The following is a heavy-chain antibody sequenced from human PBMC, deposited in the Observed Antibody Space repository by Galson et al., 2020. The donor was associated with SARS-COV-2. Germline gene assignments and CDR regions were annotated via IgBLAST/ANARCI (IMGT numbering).Heavy chain of an antibody. CDR2: ISYDGSDE. Sequence: GGSLRLSCAASGFIFSNYAIHWVRQAPGKGLEWVASISYDGSDEYYADSVKGRFTLSRDNSKSSVFLQMKSLRLEDSALYYCARGYRSSWQDYWGQGTPVTVSS. CDR1: GFIFSNYA. J-gene: IGHJ4*02. CDR3: ARGYRSSWQDY. V-gene: IGHV3-30*01. D-gene: IGHD6-13*01.